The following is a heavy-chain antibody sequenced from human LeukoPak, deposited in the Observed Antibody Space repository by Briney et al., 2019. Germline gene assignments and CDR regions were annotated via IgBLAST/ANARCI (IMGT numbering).Heavy chain of an antibody. CDR2: IWFDGSNK. J-gene: IGHJ4*02. D-gene: IGHD3-22*01. Sequence: GGSLRLSCAASGFTFSTYGMHWVRQAPGKGLEWVSVIWFDGSNKYYADSVKGRFTISRDNSKNTLYLQMNSLRAEDAAVYYCAKDGSRRYYYDSSGPVFDYWGQGTLVTVSS. CDR3: AKDGSRRYYYDSSGPVFDY. V-gene: IGHV3-33*06. CDR1: GFTFSTYG.